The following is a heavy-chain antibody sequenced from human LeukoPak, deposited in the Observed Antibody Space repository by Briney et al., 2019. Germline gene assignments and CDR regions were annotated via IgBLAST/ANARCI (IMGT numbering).Heavy chain of an antibody. V-gene: IGHV4-34*01. D-gene: IGHD5-18*01. CDR1: GGSFSGYY. J-gene: IGHJ4*02. Sequence: SETLSLTCAVYGGSFSGYYWSWLRQPPGKGLEWIGEINHSGSTNYNPSLKSRVTISVDTSKNQFSLKLSSVTAADTAVYYCARRNLRGYSYGYNFDYWSQGTLVTVSS. CDR3: ARRNLRGYSYGYNFDY. CDR2: INHSGST.